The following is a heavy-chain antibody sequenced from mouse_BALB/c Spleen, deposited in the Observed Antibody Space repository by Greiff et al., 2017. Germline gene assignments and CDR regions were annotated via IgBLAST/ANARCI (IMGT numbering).Heavy chain of an antibody. CDR2: IYPGNVNT. Sequence: QVQLQQSGPELVKPGASVRISCKASGYTFTSYYIHWVKQRPGQGLEWIGWIYPGNVNTKYNEKFKGKATLTADKSSSTAYMQLSSLTSEDSAVYFCAGGDWSCPFDYWGQGTTLTVSS. CDR3: AGGDWSCPFDY. V-gene: IGHV1S56*01. D-gene: IGHD3-3*01. J-gene: IGHJ2*01. CDR1: GYTFTSYY.